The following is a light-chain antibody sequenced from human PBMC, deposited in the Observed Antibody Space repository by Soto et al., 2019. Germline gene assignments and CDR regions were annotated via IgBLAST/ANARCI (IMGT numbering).Light chain of an antibody. CDR1: QSVSSSY. CDR3: RHYGSSPFT. V-gene: IGKV3-20*01. Sequence: EIVLKQSPGTLSLSPCERATLSSRASQSVSSSYLAWFQQIPGQAPRLLIHGTFSRATGIPDRFSGSGSGTDFTLTISRMEPEDFAVYYCRHYGSSPFTFGPGTKVDIK. CDR2: GTF. J-gene: IGKJ3*01.